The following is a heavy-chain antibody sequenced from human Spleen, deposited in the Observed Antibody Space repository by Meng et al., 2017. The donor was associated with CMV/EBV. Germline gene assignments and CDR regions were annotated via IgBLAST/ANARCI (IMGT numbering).Heavy chain of an antibody. D-gene: IGHD2-21*02. V-gene: IGHV1-2*02. J-gene: IGHJ4*02. Sequence: SGYTFTGYYIHWVRQAPGQGLEWMGWINPSSGATDYTQKFRGRVTVTSDTSIRTAYMELSGLTSDDTAVYYCGREFPRWGLEFDYWGQGTLVTVSS. CDR3: GREFPRWGLEFDY. CDR2: INPSSGAT. CDR1: GYTFTGYY.